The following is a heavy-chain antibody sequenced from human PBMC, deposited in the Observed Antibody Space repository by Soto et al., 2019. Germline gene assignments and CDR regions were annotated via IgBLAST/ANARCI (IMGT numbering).Heavy chain of an antibody. CDR1: GGSISSGDYY. V-gene: IGHV4-30-4*01. J-gene: IGHJ3*02. CDR2: IYYSGNT. CDR3: ARTTGIQEYYDFWSAPYAFDI. Sequence: PSETLSLTCTVSGGSISSGDYYWSWIRQPPGKGLEWIGYIYYSGNTYYNPSLKSRVTISVDTSKNQFSLKLSSVTAADTAVYYCARTTGIQEYYDFWSAPYAFDIWGQGTMVTVSS. D-gene: IGHD3-3*01.